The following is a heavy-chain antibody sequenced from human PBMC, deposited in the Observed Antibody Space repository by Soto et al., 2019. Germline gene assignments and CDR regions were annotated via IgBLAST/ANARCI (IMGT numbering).Heavy chain of an antibody. CDR1: GGASVTYY. V-gene: IGHV4-4*07. D-gene: IGHD6-19*01. CDR2: IYPTGTS. CDR3: ARDTRGSGWFDY. J-gene: IGHJ4*02. Sequence: PLETLSLTCSVSGGASVTYYWSWIRQPAGKGLEWIGRIYPTGTSNYNPSLKSRVTMSLDTSENQFSLKLSSVTAADTALYFCARDTRGSGWFDYWGQGTLVTVSS.